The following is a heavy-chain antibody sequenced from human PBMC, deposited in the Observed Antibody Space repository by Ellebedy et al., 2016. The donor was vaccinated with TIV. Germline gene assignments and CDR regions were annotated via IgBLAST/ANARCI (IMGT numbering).Heavy chain of an antibody. Sequence: SETLSLTCTVSGGSISSSSYYWGWIRQPPGKGLEWIGCIYYSWGTYYNPSPKSRGTISVDTSKNQFSLQLSSVTATDTAVYYCARNGYGDYEIDYWGQGTLVTVSS. CDR2: IYYSWGT. CDR3: ARNGYGDYEIDY. V-gene: IGHV4-39*07. D-gene: IGHD4-17*01. CDR1: GGSISSSSYY. J-gene: IGHJ4*02.